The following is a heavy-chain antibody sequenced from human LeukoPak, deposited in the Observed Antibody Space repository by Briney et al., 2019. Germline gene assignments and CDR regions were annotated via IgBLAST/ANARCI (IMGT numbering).Heavy chain of an antibody. V-gene: IGHV4-39*07. CDR3: ARDLSFDWFPYYFDY. J-gene: IGHJ4*02. Sequence: SETLSLTCTVSSGSVSNSHYYWAWVRQPPGKGLEWLGSIFYSGNTHYNPSLKSPVTISIDTSKNQFSLKVSSVTAADTAIYYCARDLSFDWFPYYFDYWGQGILVTVSS. CDR1: SGSVSNSHYY. D-gene: IGHD3-9*01. CDR2: IFYSGNT.